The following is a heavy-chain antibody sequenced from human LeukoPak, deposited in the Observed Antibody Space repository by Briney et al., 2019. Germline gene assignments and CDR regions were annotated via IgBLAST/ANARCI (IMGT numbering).Heavy chain of an antibody. CDR2: INAGNGNT. CDR3: ARVGKLELRHGY. J-gene: IGHJ4*02. Sequence: ASVKVSCKASGYTFTSYAMHWVRQAPGQRLEWMGWINAGNGNTKYSQKFQGRVTITRDTSASTAYMELSSLRSEDTAVYYCARVGKLELRHGYWGQGTLVTVSS. CDR1: GYTFTSYA. V-gene: IGHV1-3*01. D-gene: IGHD1-7*01.